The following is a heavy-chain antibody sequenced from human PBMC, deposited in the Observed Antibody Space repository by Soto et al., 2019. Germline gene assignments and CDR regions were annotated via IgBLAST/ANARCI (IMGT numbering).Heavy chain of an antibody. CDR3: ARQIYDSDTGPNFQYYFDS. D-gene: IGHD3-22*01. Sequence: PGESLKIYCKGSGYSFAGYWITWVRQKPGKGLEWMGRIDPSDSQTYYSPSFRGHVTISATKSITTVFLQWSSLRASDTAMYYCARQIYDSDTGPNFQYYFDSWGQGTPVTAPQ. V-gene: IGHV5-10-1*01. CDR2: IDPSDSQT. J-gene: IGHJ4*02. CDR1: GYSFAGYW.